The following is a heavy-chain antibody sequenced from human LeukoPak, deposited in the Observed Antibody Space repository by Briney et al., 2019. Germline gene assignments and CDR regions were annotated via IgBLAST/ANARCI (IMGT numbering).Heavy chain of an antibody. CDR1: GFTFSSYG. V-gene: IGHV3-33*06. Sequence: PGGSLRLSCAASGFTFSSYGMHWVRQAPGKGLEWVAVIWYDGSNKYYADPVKGRFTIFRDNSKNTLYLQMNSLRAEDTAVYYCAKDRAYRYSSGWYDYWGQGTLVTVSS. CDR3: AKDRAYRYSSGWYDY. CDR2: IWYDGSNK. J-gene: IGHJ4*02. D-gene: IGHD6-19*01.